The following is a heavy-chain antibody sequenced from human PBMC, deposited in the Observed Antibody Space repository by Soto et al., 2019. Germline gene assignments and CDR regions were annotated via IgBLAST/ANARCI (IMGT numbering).Heavy chain of an antibody. J-gene: IGHJ4*02. CDR2: IDWDNDK. CDR1: GFSLNTNGMC. CDR3: ARTNWVGPSDYYFDS. Sequence: ESGPTLVNPTQTLTLTCTFSGFSLNTNGMCVSWIRQPPGKALEWLARIDWDNDKYYTTSLKTRLTTSKDTSKNQVVLTMTNMDPVDSATYYCARTNWVGPSDYYFDSWGQGTPVTVSS. V-gene: IGHV2-70*11. D-gene: IGHD1-26*01.